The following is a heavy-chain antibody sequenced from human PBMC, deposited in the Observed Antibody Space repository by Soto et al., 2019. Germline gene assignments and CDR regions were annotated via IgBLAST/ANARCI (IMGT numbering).Heavy chain of an antibody. D-gene: IGHD3-3*01. Sequence: SETLSLTCTVSGGSISSYYWSWIRQPPGKGLERIGYIYYSGSTNYNPSLKSRVTISVDTSKNHFSLKLSSVTAADTAVYYCARLYYDFWSGYYEYYFDYWGQGTLVTVSS. CDR1: GGSISSYY. CDR3: ARLYYDFWSGYYEYYFDY. CDR2: IYYSGST. J-gene: IGHJ4*02. V-gene: IGHV4-59*08.